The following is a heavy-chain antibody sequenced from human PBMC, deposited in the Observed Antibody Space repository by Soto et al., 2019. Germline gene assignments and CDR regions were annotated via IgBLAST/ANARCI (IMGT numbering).Heavy chain of an antibody. CDR1: GFTFSSYA. CDR2: ISGSGGST. CDR3: VLWPPYYFDY. J-gene: IGHJ4*02. V-gene: IGHV3-23*01. Sequence: EVHLLESGEGLVQPGGSLRLSCAASGFTFSSYAMSWVRQAPGKGLEWVSAISGSGGSTYYADSVKSRLTITRDNAMTALYLQMNILRAEDTAVYYCVLWPPYYFDYWGQRNLITVAS. D-gene: IGHD3-10*01.